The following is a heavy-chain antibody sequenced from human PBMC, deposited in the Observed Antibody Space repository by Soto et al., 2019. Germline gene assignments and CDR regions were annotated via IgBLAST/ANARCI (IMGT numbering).Heavy chain of an antibody. CDR3: ARGNALDV. D-gene: IGHD3-10*01. V-gene: IGHV6-1*01. Sequence: QGQLQQSGPGLVKPSQTLSLTCALSGDSVSSDITSWNWIRQSPSRGLEWLGRTYYRSKWFHDYAASVKSRITINPDTYKKQFSLELNSMTPEDTAVYYCARGNALDVWGQGTVVTVSS. CDR2: TYYRSKWFH. CDR1: GDSVSSDITS. J-gene: IGHJ3*01.